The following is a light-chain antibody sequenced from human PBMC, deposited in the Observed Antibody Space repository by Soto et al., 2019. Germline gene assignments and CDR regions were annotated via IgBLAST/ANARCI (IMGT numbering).Light chain of an antibody. CDR1: QSVINNY. CDR3: QQYGSSPIT. V-gene: IGKV3-20*01. Sequence: EIVLTQSPGTLSLSPGERGTLPCMASQSVINNYLAWYQQEPGQAPRLLIYGASSRATGIPERFSGSGSGTEFTLTISRLAPEDFAVYYCQQYGSSPITFGQGTRLRLN. J-gene: IGKJ5*01. CDR2: GAS.